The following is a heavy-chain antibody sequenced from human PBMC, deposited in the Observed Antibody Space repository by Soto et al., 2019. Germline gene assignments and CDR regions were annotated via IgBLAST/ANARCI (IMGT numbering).Heavy chain of an antibody. CDR2: LNPYSGAT. V-gene: IGHV1-2*02. J-gene: IGHJ6*02. CDR3: ARGQGGLRDNWKWYFYGLDV. D-gene: IGHD1-1*01. Sequence: QVQLVQSGAEVKKPGASVKVSCKASGYTFTEFYLHWVRQAPGQGLEWMGWLNPYSGATNYAQKFQGRLTMTRDTSITTAFMDLSSLRSGDTATYYCARGQGGLRDNWKWYFYGLDVWGRGTTVTVS. CDR1: GYTFTEFY.